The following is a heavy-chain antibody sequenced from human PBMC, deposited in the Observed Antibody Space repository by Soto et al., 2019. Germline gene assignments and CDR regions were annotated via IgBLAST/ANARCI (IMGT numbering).Heavy chain of an antibody. Sequence: SGTLSLTCTVSGGSISSYYWSWIRQPPGKGLEWIGYIYYSGSTNYNPSLKSRVTISVDTSKNQFSLKLSSVTAADTAVYYCARGDPLLWFGEKVYYGMDVWGQGTTVTVSS. D-gene: IGHD3-10*01. J-gene: IGHJ6*02. CDR3: ARGDPLLWFGEKVYYGMDV. CDR2: IYYSGST. V-gene: IGHV4-59*01. CDR1: GGSISSYY.